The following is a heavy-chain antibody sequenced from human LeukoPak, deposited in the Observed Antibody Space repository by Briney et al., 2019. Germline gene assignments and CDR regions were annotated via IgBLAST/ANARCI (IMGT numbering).Heavy chain of an antibody. CDR2: INHSGST. V-gene: IGHV4-34*01. CDR3: ARSMVRGVIIFGVVSSPFDY. Sequence: SGTLSLTCAVYGGSFSGYYWSWIRQPPGKGLEWIGEINHSGSTNYNPSLKSRVTISVDTSKNQFSLKLSSVTAADTAVYYCARSMVRGVIIFGVVSSPFDYWGQGTLVTVSS. J-gene: IGHJ4*02. CDR1: GGSFSGYY. D-gene: IGHD3-10*01.